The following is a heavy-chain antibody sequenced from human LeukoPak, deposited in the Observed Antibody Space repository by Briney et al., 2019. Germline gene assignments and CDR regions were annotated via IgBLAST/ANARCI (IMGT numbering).Heavy chain of an antibody. D-gene: IGHD7-27*01. CDR1: GFTFSSYT. Sequence: PGGSLILSCTASGFTFSSYTMSWGRQAPGEGLGGVSTITTGGPNTYYAASVKGRVTFSRDDSKNTLYLQMNSLRAEDTAVYYCAKDGGLWVSAHWGDSWGRGTLVTVSS. J-gene: IGHJ4*02. CDR2: ITTGGPNT. V-gene: IGHV3-23*01. CDR3: AKDGGLWVSAHWGDS.